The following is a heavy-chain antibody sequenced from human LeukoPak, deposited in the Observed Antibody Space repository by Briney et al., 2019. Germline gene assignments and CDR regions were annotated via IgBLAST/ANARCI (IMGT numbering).Heavy chain of an antibody. Sequence: GGSLRLSCAASGFTISSNYMSWVRQAPGKGLEWVSVFYSGGSTYYADSVKGRFTISRDNSKNTLYLQMNSLRAEDTAVYYCAGPTCLRGAYCSTNFWGQGTLVTVSS. CDR2: FYSGGST. CDR1: GFTISSNY. D-gene: IGHD2-2*01. CDR3: AGPTCLRGAYCSTNF. V-gene: IGHV3-53*01. J-gene: IGHJ4*02.